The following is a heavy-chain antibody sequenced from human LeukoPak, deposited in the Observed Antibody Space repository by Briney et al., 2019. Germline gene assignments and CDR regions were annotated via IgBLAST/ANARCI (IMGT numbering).Heavy chain of an antibody. CDR3: ARSSVAFPRLFDY. CDR1: GGPFSGYY. CDR2: INHSGST. Sequence: SETLSLTCAVYGGPFSGYYWSWIRQPPGKGLEWIGEINHSGSTNYNPSLKSRVTISVDTSKNQFSLKLSSVTAADTAVYYCARSSVAFPRLFDYWGRGTLVTVSS. J-gene: IGHJ4*02. D-gene: IGHD6-19*01. V-gene: IGHV4-34*01.